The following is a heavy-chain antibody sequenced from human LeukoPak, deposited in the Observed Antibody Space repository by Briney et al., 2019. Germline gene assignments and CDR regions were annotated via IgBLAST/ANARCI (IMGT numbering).Heavy chain of an antibody. CDR3: ARGVVATLDY. CDR1: GFTLSSYA. J-gene: IGHJ4*02. CDR2: ISSSSSTI. D-gene: IGHD2-15*01. V-gene: IGHV3-48*01. Sequence: GGSLRLSCAASGFTLSSYAMNWVRQAPGKGLEWVSYISSSSSTIYYADSVKGRFTISRDNAKNSLYLQMNGLRAEDTAVYYCARGVVATLDYWGPGTLVTVSS.